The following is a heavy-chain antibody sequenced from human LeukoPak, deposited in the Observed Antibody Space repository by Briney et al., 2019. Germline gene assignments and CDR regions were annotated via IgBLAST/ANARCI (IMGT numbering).Heavy chain of an antibody. V-gene: IGHV4-31*09. J-gene: IGHJ4*02. Sequence: KTSETLSLTCTISGASISTGGFYWTWIRQPPGEGLEWIGYIYYTGSVDYNASLKSRLTISIDKSKNQFFLNLSSVTAADTAVYYCAGLVGRYSSGLYYYYFDYWGQGTLVTVSS. CDR2: IYYTGSV. CDR1: GASISTGGFY. CDR3: AGLVGRYSSGLYYYYFDY. D-gene: IGHD3-22*01.